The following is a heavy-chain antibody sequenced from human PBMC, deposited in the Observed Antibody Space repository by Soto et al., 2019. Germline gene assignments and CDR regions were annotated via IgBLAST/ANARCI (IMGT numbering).Heavy chain of an antibody. Sequence: GGSLRLSCAASGFTFSDYYMSWIRQAPGKGLEWVSYISSSSSYTNYADSVKGRFTISRDNAKNSLYLQMNSLRAEDTAVYYCARVAQLFRAEYYYGMDVWGQGTTVTVSS. CDR3: ARVAQLFRAEYYYGMDV. D-gene: IGHD2-2*01. J-gene: IGHJ6*02. CDR2: ISSSSSYT. CDR1: GFTFSDYY. V-gene: IGHV3-11*06.